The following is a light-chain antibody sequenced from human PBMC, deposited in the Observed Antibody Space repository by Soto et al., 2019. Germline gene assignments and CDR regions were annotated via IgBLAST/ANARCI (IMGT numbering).Light chain of an antibody. CDR1: QSVNAY. CDR3: QQYNSYSTWT. Sequence: VLTQSPVTLSLSPGERATLSCRASQSVNAYLAWYQQKPGQAPRLLIYDASVRATGIPARFSGSGSGTDFTLTISSLQPDDFASYYCQQYNSYSTWTFGQGTKVDTK. CDR2: DAS. J-gene: IGKJ1*01. V-gene: IGKV3-11*01.